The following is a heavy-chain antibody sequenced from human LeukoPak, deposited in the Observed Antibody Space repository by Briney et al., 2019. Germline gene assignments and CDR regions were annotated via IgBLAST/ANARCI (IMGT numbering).Heavy chain of an antibody. J-gene: IGHJ4*02. D-gene: IGHD1-26*01. CDR1: GGSISSFY. CDR2: IYYSGNT. V-gene: IGHV4-59*01. CDR3: ARGYSGSYGRFDY. Sequence: SETLSLTCTVSGGSISSFYWSWIRQPPGKGLEWIGYIYYSGNTNYNPSLKNRVTISVDTSRNQFSLKLSSVTAADTAVYYCARGYSGSYGRFDYWGQGTLATVSS.